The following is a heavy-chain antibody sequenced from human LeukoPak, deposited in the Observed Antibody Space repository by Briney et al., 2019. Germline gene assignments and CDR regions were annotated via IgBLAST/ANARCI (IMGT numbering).Heavy chain of an antibody. D-gene: IGHD1-26*01. Sequence: GGSLRLSCAASGFSFRSYWMHWVRQAPGKGLVWVSRINSDGSNSNFADSVKGRFAISRDNAKNTLDLQMYSLRAEDTAVYYCARGGARRGFYVMDVWGRGTTVTVSS. CDR1: GFSFRSYW. CDR2: INSDGSNS. V-gene: IGHV3-74*01. J-gene: IGHJ6*02. CDR3: ARGGARRGFYVMDV.